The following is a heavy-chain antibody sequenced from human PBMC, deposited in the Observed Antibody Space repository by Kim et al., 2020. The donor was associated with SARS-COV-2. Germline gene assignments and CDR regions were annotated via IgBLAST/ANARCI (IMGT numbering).Heavy chain of an antibody. Sequence: SETLSLTCTVSGGSISSGGYYWSWIRQHLGKGLEWIGYIYYSGSTYYNPSLKSRVTISVDTSKNQFSLKLSSVTAADTAVYYCARVWNYDSSGSAYFDYWGQGTLVTVSS. CDR1: GGSISSGGYY. D-gene: IGHD3-22*01. V-gene: IGHV4-31*03. CDR3: ARVWNYDSSGSAYFDY. CDR2: IYYSGST. J-gene: IGHJ4*02.